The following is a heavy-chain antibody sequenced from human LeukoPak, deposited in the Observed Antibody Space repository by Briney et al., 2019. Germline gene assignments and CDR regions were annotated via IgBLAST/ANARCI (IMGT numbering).Heavy chain of an antibody. Sequence: GGSLRLSCAASGFTFDGYAMHWVRQAPGKGLEWVSLISGNGGGTYYADSVKGRFTISRDNNKNSLYLQMNSLRTEDTALYYFARAPRGKTNHGSFQYFGMDVWGRGTTVTASS. CDR3: ARAPRGKTNHGSFQYFGMDV. D-gene: IGHD3-10*01. CDR2: ISGNGGGT. CDR1: GFTFDGYA. J-gene: IGHJ6*02. V-gene: IGHV3-43*02.